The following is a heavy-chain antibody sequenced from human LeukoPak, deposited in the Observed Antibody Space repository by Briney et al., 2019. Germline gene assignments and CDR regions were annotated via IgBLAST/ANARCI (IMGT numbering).Heavy chain of an antibody. CDR3: ARRPSKYYDILTGHYRSEFDH. CDR2: IYHSGST. V-gene: IGHV4-4*02. J-gene: IGHJ4*02. D-gene: IGHD3-9*01. Sequence: SGTLSLTCAVSGGSISSSNWWSWVRQPPGKGLEWIGEIYHSGSTNYNPSLKSRVTKSVEKSKNQFSLKLSSVTAADTAVYYCARRPSKYYDILTGHYRSEFDHWGQGTLVTVSS. CDR1: GGSISSSNW.